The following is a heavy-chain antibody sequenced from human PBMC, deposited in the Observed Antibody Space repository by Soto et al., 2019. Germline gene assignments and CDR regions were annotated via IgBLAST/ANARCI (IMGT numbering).Heavy chain of an antibody. J-gene: IGHJ5*02. D-gene: IGHD1-26*01. CDR2: IYYSGST. CDR3: ARDYSGSYFYWFDP. CDR1: GGSISSYY. V-gene: IGHV4-59*01. Sequence: SETLSLTCTVSGGSISSYYWSWIRQPPGKGLEWIGYIYYSGSTNYNPSLKSRVTISVDTSKNQFSLKLSSVTAADTAVYYCARDYSGSYFYWFDPWGQGTLVTVSS.